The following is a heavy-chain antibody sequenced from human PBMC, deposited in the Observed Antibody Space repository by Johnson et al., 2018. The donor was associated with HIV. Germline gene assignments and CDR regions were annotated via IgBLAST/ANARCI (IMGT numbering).Heavy chain of an antibody. CDR1: GFTFSNYA. CDR2: ISYDGSNK. Sequence: QVQLVESGGGLIQPGGSLRLSCAASGFTFSNYAMHWVRQAPGKGLEWVALISYDGSNKYYAASVKGRFTSSRDTSKTTLHRQMKSRRAEDTAVYSWSTAPGRDACDSWGQGTMVTVSS. J-gene: IGHJ3*02. CDR3: STAPGRDACDS. V-gene: IGHV3-30*04.